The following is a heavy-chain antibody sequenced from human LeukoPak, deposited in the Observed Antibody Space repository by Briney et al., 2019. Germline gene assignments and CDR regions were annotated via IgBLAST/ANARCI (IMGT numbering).Heavy chain of an antibody. CDR2: IYSGGST. CDR1: GFTVSSNY. J-gene: IGHJ4*02. D-gene: IGHD3/OR15-3a*01. CDR3: ARGGLRVRTGYFDY. Sequence: QPGGSLRLSCAASGFTVSSNYMSWVRQAPGKGLEWVSVIYSGGSTYYADSVKGRFTISRDNSKNTLYLQMNSLRAEDTAVYYCARGGLRVRTGYFDYWGQGTLVTVSS. V-gene: IGHV3-66*01.